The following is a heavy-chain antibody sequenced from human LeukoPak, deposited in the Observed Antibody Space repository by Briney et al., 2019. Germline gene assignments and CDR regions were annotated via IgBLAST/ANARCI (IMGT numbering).Heavy chain of an antibody. CDR2: ISWNSGSI. V-gene: IGHV3-9*03. J-gene: IGHJ4*02. D-gene: IGHD3-3*01. CDR1: GFTFDDYA. Sequence: GRSLRLSCAASGFTFDDYAMHWVRQAPGKGLEGVSGISWNSGSIVYADSVKGRFTISRDHANNSLYLQMNSLRAEDMAVDYCGKGRDFWSGFDYWGQGTLVTVSS. CDR3: GKGRDFWSGFDY.